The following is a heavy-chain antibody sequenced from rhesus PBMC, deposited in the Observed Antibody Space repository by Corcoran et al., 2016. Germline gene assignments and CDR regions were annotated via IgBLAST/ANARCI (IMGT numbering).Heavy chain of an antibody. Sequence: QLQLQESGPGLVKPSETLSVTCAVSGGSISSSYWSWIRQAPGKGLEWIGYIYGSGSSTNANPALTSRVTLSVDTSKNQLSLKLSSVTAADTAVYYCASHSGSWYYFDYWGQGVLVTVSS. CDR2: IYGSGSST. V-gene: IGHV4-169*02. CDR1: GGSISSSY. J-gene: IGHJ4*01. D-gene: IGHD6-25*01. CDR3: ASHSGSWYYFDY.